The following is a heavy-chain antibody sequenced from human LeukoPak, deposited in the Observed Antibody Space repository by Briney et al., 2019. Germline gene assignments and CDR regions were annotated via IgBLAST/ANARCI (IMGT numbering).Heavy chain of an antibody. Sequence: SETLSLTCTVSGGSLSSYYWSWIGQPPGKGLEGIGCIFNNGSTNYNPSLKSGGTISVDTTKNQFSLRPSSVTAADTAVYNCARSDIVVVPAAAARKPIYHYYGMDVWGQGTTVTVSS. CDR2: IFNNGST. CDR1: GGSLSSYY. CDR3: ARSDIVVVPAAAARKPIYHYYGMDV. J-gene: IGHJ6*02. D-gene: IGHD2-2*01. V-gene: IGHV4-59*01.